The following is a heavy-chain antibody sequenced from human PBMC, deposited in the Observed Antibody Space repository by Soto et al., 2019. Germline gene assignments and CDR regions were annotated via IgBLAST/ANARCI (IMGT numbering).Heavy chain of an antibody. D-gene: IGHD3-10*01. CDR1: GDSISSYY. CDR2: IYYSGST. Sequence: PSETLSLTCTVSGDSISSYYCSWIRQPPGKGLEWIGYIYYSGSTNYNPSLKSRVTISVDTSKNQFSLKLSSVTAADTAVYYCARAPRGNYGYPSYFDYWGQGTLVTVSS. J-gene: IGHJ4*02. V-gene: IGHV4-59*01. CDR3: ARAPRGNYGYPSYFDY.